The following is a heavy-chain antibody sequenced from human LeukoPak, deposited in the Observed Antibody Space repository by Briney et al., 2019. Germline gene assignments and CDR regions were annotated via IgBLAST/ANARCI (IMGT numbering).Heavy chain of an antibody. CDR3: ARDGANWSDFDY. CDR2: INPNSGGT. Sequence: GASVKVSCKASGYTFTGYYMHWVRQAPGQGLEWVGRINPNSGGTSYAQKFQGRVTMTRDTSISTAYMELSRLRSDDTAVYYCARDGANWSDFDYWGQGTLVTVSS. J-gene: IGHJ4*02. D-gene: IGHD1-1*01. V-gene: IGHV1-2*06. CDR1: GYTFTGYY.